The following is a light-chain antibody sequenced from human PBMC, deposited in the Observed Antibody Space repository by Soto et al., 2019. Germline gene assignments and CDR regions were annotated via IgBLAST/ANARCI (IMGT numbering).Light chain of an antibody. CDR3: QQLNTYPFT. J-gene: IGKJ3*01. CDR2: GAS. Sequence: EIVLTQSPGTLSLSPGERATLSCRASQSVSSSSLAWYQQKRGQAPRLLIYGASSRATGIPDRFSGSGSGTDFTLTISRLEPEDFATYYCQQLNTYPFTFGPGTKVDIK. CDR1: QSVSSSS. V-gene: IGKV3-20*01.